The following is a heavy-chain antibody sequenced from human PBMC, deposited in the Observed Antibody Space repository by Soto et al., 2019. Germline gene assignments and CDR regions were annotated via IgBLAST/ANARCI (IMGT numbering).Heavy chain of an antibody. CDR1: GDSVSSNSAA. J-gene: IGHJ6*02. D-gene: IGHD3-3*01. V-gene: IGHV6-1*01. Sequence: SQTLSLTCAISGDSVSSNSAAWNWIRQSPSRGLEWLGRTYYRSKWYNHYAVSMKSRITVNPDTSKNQFSLQLRSVTPEDTAVYYCAKDPRGYDFWSGSYYYYGMDVWGQGTTVTVSS. CDR2: TYYRSKWYN. CDR3: AKDPRGYDFWSGSYYYYGMDV.